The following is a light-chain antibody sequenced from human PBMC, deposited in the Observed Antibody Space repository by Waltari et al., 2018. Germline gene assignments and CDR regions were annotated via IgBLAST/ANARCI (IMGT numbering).Light chain of an antibody. CDR3: QQYSTHYT. CDR2: KAS. Sequence: IQMTQSPSTLSASVGDRVSITCRASQSILTWLAWYQQKPGKAPKLLISKASNLQSGVPSRFSGSGSGTEFTLTISSLQPDDFATYYCQQYSTHYTFGQGTKVE. CDR1: QSILTW. J-gene: IGKJ2*01. V-gene: IGKV1-5*03.